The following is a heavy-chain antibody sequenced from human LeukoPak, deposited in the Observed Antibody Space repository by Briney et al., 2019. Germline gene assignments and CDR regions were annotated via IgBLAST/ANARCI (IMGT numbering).Heavy chain of an antibody. CDR1: GGSISSYY. CDR3: ASGLKYYDYVWGSYRHVDAFDI. Sequence: SETLSLTCTVSGGSISSYYWNWIRQPPGKGLEWIGYIYYIGSTNYNPSLTSRVTISVDTSKNQFSLKLSSVTAADTAVYYCASGLKYYDYVWGSYRHVDAFDIWGQGTMVTVSS. CDR2: IYYIGST. J-gene: IGHJ3*02. D-gene: IGHD3-16*02. V-gene: IGHV4-59*01.